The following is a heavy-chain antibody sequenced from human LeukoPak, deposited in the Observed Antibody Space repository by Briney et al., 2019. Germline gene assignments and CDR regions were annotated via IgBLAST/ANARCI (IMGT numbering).Heavy chain of an antibody. Sequence: GGSLRLSCAASGFTFSGYAMSWVRQAPGRGLEWVSVISGSGGTTDYADSVKGRFTISRDNSRNTLYLQMNSLRADDTAVYTCAKDRSYYDGSGYPLGYWGQGTLVTVSS. CDR1: GFTFSGYA. J-gene: IGHJ4*02. CDR2: ISGSGGTT. D-gene: IGHD3-22*01. CDR3: AKDRSYYDGSGYPLGY. V-gene: IGHV3-23*01.